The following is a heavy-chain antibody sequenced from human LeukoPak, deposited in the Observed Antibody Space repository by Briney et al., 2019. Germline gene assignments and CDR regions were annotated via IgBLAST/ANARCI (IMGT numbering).Heavy chain of an antibody. D-gene: IGHD2-21*02. Sequence: GGSLTLSWAASGFTFSTYWMNWYRQAPGKGLEWVGNINQDAREINYVDSVRGRFTISRDNAKNFLHLQMNSLRAEDTAVYYCATERDNSDWQKRFDSWGQGTLVTVS. V-gene: IGHV3-7*01. CDR1: GFTFSTYW. CDR3: ATERDNSDWQKRFDS. J-gene: IGHJ4*02. CDR2: INQDAREI.